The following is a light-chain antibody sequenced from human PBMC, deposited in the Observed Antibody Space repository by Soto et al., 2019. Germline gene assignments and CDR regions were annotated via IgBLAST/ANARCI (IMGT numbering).Light chain of an antibody. CDR3: QQYGSSSWT. CDR2: GAS. CDR1: QSVSTSY. J-gene: IGKJ1*01. V-gene: IGKV3-20*01. Sequence: LVLTQSPGTLSLSPGERATLSCRASQSVSTSYLAWYQQKPGQAPRLLIYGASSRATGIPDRFSGSGSGTDFTLTINRLEPEDFAVYYCQQYGSSSWTFGQGT.